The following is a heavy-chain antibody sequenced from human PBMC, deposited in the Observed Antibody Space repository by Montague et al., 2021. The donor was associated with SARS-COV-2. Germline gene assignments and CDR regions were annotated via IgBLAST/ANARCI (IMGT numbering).Heavy chain of an antibody. CDR1: GFTFGNYA. Sequence: SLRLSCAASGFTFGNYAMHWVRQAPGKGLEWVAVISYDGSNKYYADSVKGRFTISRDNSKNTLYLQMNSLKAEDTAVYYCARGYSGSYYSYFDYWGQGTLVTVSS. CDR3: ARGYSGSYYSYFDY. CDR2: ISYDGSNK. J-gene: IGHJ4*02. V-gene: IGHV3-30*04. D-gene: IGHD1-26*01.